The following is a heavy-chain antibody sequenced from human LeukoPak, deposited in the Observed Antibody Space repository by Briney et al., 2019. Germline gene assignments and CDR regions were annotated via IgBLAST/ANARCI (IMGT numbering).Heavy chain of an antibody. CDR2: ISSSGSTI. J-gene: IGHJ5*02. V-gene: IGHV3-48*03. CDR1: GFTFSSYE. CDR3: ARSKGIAVAGTIDP. Sequence: TGGSLRLSCAASGFTFSSYEMNWVRQAPGKGLEWVSYISSSGSTIYYADSVKGRFTISRDNAKNSLYLQMNSLRAEDTAVYYCARSKGIAVAGTIDPWGQGTLDTVSS. D-gene: IGHD6-19*01.